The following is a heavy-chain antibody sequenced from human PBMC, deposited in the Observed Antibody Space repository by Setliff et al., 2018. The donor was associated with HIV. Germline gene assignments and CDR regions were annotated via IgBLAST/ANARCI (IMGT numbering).Heavy chain of an antibody. CDR1: GASMRGHY. Sequence: KPSETLSLTCTVSGASMRGHYWNWVRQPPGKGLEWIGEIYHSGSTNYNPSLKSRVTISLDKSKNQFSLKLRSVTAADTAVYYCARERGDYYGSGSRSFDYWGQGTLVTVSS. J-gene: IGHJ4*02. CDR3: ARERGDYYGSGSRSFDY. D-gene: IGHD3-10*01. CDR2: IYHSGST. V-gene: IGHV4-34*01.